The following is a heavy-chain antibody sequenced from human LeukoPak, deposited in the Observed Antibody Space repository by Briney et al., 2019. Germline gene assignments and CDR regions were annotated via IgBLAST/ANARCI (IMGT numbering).Heavy chain of an antibody. J-gene: IGHJ4*02. CDR2: ICGSGGST. CDR3: AKFPQYYYGSGSYSNY. V-gene: IGHV3-23*01. CDR1: GFTFSSYA. Sequence: PGGSLRLSCAASGFTFSSYAMSWVRPAPGGGLEWVSAICGSGGSTFYADSVKGRFTISRDNSKNTLSLQMNSLRAEDPAVYYCAKFPQYYYGSGSYSNYWGQGTLVTVSS. D-gene: IGHD3-10*01.